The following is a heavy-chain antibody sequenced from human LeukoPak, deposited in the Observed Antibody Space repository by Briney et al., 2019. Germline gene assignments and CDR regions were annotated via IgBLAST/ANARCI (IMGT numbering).Heavy chain of an antibody. Sequence: PSETLSLTCTVSGGSISSSSYYWGWIRQPPGKGLEWIGSIYYSGSTYYNPSLKSRVTISVDTSKNQFSLKLSSVTAADTAVYYCAGAGGVPAAQRYYYYYMDVWGKGTTVTVSS. CDR3: AGAGGVPAAQRYYYYYMDV. V-gene: IGHV4-39*07. CDR2: IYYSGST. J-gene: IGHJ6*03. CDR1: GGSISSSSYY. D-gene: IGHD2-2*01.